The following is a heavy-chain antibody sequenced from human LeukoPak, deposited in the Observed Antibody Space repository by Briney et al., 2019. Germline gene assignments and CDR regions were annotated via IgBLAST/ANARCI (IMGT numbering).Heavy chain of an antibody. D-gene: IGHD6-13*01. CDR2: IKQDGSEK. J-gene: IGHJ4*02. CDR1: GFTFSSYW. CDR3: ARESSSSLIDY. V-gene: IGHV3-7*01. Sequence: GGSLRLSCAASGFTFSSYWMSWVRQAPGKGLEWVANIKQDGSEKYYVDSVKGRFTISRDNAKNSLYLQMNSLRAEDTAAYYCARESSSSLIDYWGQGTLVTVSS.